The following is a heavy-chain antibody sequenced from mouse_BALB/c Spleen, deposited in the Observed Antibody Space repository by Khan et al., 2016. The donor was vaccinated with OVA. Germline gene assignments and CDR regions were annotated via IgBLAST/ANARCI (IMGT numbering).Heavy chain of an antibody. CDR2: FYPGSGTI. J-gene: IGHJ4*01. V-gene: IGHV1-62-2*01. CDR3: ARHEDGNDGYYDYAMDY. CDR1: GYTFTENI. Sequence: QVQLQQSGAELVKPGASVKLSCKASGYTFTENIIHWVKQRSGQGLEWIGWFYPGSGTIKYNEKFKDKATLTGDKSSSTVYMELSRLTSEDAAVYFCARHEDGNDGYYDYAMDYWGQGTSVTVSS. D-gene: IGHD2-3*01.